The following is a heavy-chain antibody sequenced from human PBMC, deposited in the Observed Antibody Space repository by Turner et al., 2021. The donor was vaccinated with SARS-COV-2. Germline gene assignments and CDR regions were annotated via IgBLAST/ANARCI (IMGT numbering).Heavy chain of an antibody. J-gene: IGHJ4*02. CDR3: ARDYHFDY. Sequence: EVQLVESGGGLVEPGGSLRLSCAASGFTFSSFGMNWVRQAPGKGLEWVSSISSGSTYIYYADSVKSRFTISRDNAKNSLYLQMNSLRAEDTAVYYCARDYHFDYWGQGTLVTVSS. V-gene: IGHV3-21*01. CDR2: ISSGSTYI. CDR1: GFTFSSFG.